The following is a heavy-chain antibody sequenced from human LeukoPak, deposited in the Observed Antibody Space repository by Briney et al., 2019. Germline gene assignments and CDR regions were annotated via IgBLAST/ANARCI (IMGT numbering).Heavy chain of an antibody. D-gene: IGHD2-2*01. J-gene: IGHJ4*02. CDR2: LNPSGGSS. CDR1: GYTVTSYY. CDR3: ARRYCSGTSCYLDF. Sequence: ASVKVSCKASGYTVTSYYMHWVRQAPGQGLEWMGILNPSGGSSSYAQKFQGCVTMTRDTSISTAYMDLSSLTSDDTAVYYCARRYCSGTSCYLDFWGQGTLVTVSS. V-gene: IGHV1-46*01.